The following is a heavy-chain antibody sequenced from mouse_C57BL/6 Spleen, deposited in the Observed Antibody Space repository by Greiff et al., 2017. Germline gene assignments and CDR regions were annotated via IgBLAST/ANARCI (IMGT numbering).Heavy chain of an antibody. CDR2: IDPSDSYT. V-gene: IGHV1-69*01. J-gene: IGHJ2*01. Sequence: QVQLQQPGAELVMPGASVKLSCKASGYTFTSYWMHWVKQRPGQGLEWIGEIDPSDSYTNYNQKFKGKSTLTVDKSSSTAYMQLSSLTSDDSAVYYCARRDYGSRGYYFDYWGQGTTLTVSS. CDR1: GYTFTSYW. CDR3: ARRDYGSRGYYFDY. D-gene: IGHD1-1*01.